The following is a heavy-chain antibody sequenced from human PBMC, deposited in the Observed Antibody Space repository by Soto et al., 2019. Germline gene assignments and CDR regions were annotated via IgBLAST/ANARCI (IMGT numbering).Heavy chain of an antibody. J-gene: IGHJ3*02. Sequence: GGSLRLSCAVSGITFSDYSINWVRQAPGKGLEWVSGISGGTGTTYYADSVKGRFTISRDNSKNTGYLQMNSLRAEDTALYYCATVLSAAFEIWGQGTMVTVSS. CDR1: GITFSDYS. CDR2: ISGGTGTT. CDR3: ATVLSAAFEI. V-gene: IGHV3-23*01.